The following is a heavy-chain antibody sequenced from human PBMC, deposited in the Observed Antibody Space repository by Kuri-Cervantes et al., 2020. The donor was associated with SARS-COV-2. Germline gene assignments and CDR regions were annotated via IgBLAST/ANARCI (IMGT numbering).Heavy chain of an antibody. CDR1: GGSISSYY. CDR3: ARGRRPTYYYYYGMDV. J-gene: IGHJ6*02. Sequence: SETLSLTCTVSGGSISSYYWSWIRQPPGKGLEWIGEINHSGSTNYNPSLKSRVTVSVDTSKNQFSLKLSSVTAADTAVYYCARGRRPTYYYYYGMDVWGQGTTVTVSS. V-gene: IGHV4-34*01. CDR2: INHSGST.